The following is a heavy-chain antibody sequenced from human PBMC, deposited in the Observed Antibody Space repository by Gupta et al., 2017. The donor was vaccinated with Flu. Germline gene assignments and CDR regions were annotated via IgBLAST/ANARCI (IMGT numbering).Heavy chain of an antibody. Sequence: QVRLVESGVGVVQSGRSLRLPCATSGFSFNSHDIHWFRQAPGKGLEWVATVSHDGSAEYYGDSVRGRFTISRDSSRNTVHLQMVGLRVEDTAVYFCARFTYCSGGTCFDSLVAWGQGTPVTVSS. CDR1: GFSFNSHD. J-gene: IGHJ5*02. D-gene: IGHD6-19*01. CDR3: ARFTYCSGGTCFDSLVA. V-gene: IGHV3-33*03. CDR2: VSHDGSAE.